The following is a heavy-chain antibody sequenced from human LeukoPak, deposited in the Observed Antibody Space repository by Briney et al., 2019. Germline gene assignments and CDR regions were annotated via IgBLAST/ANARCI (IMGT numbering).Heavy chain of an antibody. D-gene: IGHD3-9*01. V-gene: IGHV1-2*02. CDR2: INPKNGGT. J-gene: IGHJ6*02. Sequence: ASVKVSCKASGYTFTGQYLHWVRQAPGQGLEWMGFINPKNGGTTYAQKFQDRLTITRDTSISTAYMELTRLRSDDTAVYHCAKDLYYDILTGYSTGMDVWGQGTTVTVSS. CDR1: GYTFTGQY. CDR3: AKDLYYDILTGYSTGMDV.